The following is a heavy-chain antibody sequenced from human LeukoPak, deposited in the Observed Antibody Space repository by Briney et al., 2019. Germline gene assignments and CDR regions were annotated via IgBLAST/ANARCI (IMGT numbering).Heavy chain of an antibody. V-gene: IGHV3-66*01. CDR2: IYSGGST. CDR1: GFTVSSNY. Sequence: GGSLRLSCAASGFTVSSNYMSWVRQAPGKGLEWVSVIYSGGSTYYADSVKGRFTISRDNSENTLYLQMNSLRAEDTAVYYCARTRNGVYGERYFDYWGQGTLVTVSS. D-gene: IGHD4-17*01. CDR3: ARTRNGVYGERYFDY. J-gene: IGHJ4*02.